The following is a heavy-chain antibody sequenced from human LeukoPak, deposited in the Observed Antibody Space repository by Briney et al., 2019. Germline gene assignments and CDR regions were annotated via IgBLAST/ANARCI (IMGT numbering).Heavy chain of an antibody. Sequence: PSETLSLTCTVSGGSISSFFWSWIRQPPEKGLEWIGSMHYSGDTKYNPSLKSRVSLSIDTSNQQFSLRLSSVTAADTAVYYCARDLELERNRWNYFESWGQGTLVTVSS. J-gene: IGHJ4*02. CDR1: GGSISSFF. CDR2: MHYSGDT. D-gene: IGHD1-1*01. V-gene: IGHV4-59*01. CDR3: ARDLELERNRWNYFES.